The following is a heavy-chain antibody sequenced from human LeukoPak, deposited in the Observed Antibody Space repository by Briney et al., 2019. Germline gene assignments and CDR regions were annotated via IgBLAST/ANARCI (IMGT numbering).Heavy chain of an antibody. Sequence: ASVKVSCKASGYTFTSYGISWVRQAPGQGLEWMGWISAYNGNTNYAQKLQGRVTMTTDTSTSTAYMELRSLRSDDTAVYYCARDKGWCTYYDILTGYHLFDYWGQGTLVTVSS. J-gene: IGHJ4*02. CDR1: GYTFTSYG. CDR2: ISAYNGNT. D-gene: IGHD3-9*01. V-gene: IGHV1-18*01. CDR3: ARDKGWCTYYDILTGYHLFDY.